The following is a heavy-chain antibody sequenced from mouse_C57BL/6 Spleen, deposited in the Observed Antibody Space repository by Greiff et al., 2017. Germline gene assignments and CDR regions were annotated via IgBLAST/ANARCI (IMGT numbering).Heavy chain of an antibody. D-gene: IGHD1-1*01. Sequence: EVKLVESGGGLVKPGGSLTLSCAASGFTFSDYGMHWVRQAPEKGLEWVAYISSGSSTIYYADTVKGRFTISRDKAKNHLFLQMTSLRSEDTAMYYCARSYGSFDYWGQGTTLTVSS. J-gene: IGHJ2*01. V-gene: IGHV5-17*01. CDR3: ARSYGSFDY. CDR1: GFTFSDYG. CDR2: ISSGSSTI.